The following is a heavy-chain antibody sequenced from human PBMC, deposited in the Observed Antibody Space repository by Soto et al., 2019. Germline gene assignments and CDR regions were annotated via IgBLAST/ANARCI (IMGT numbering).Heavy chain of an antibody. D-gene: IGHD3-16*01. V-gene: IGHV3-48*02. CDR2: ISSSSTI. J-gene: IGHJ5*02. Sequence: EVQLVESGGGLVQPGGSLRLSCAASGFTFSSYSMNWVRQAPGKGLEWVSYISSSSTIYYADSVKGRFTIFRDNAKTSLFLQMNSLRDGDTAVYYCARGSTWGTAWFDPWGQGTLVTVSS. CDR3: ARGSTWGTAWFDP. CDR1: GFTFSSYS.